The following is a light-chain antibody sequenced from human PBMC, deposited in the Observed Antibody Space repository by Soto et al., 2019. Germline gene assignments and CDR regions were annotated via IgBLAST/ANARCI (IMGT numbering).Light chain of an antibody. CDR2: VAS. CDR3: QQYNNWHRT. Sequence: EIVMTQSPATLSVSPGERVTLSCRASQSVRSNLAWYQQKPGQTPRLLAYVASTRASGVTAKFSGSGSGTELTRTNSSLQSEDFAVDYCQQYNNWHRTFGQGTKVDI. V-gene: IGKV3-15*01. J-gene: IGKJ1*01. CDR1: QSVRSN.